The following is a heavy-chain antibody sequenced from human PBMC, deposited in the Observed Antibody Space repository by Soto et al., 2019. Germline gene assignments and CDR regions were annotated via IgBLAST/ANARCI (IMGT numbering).Heavy chain of an antibody. Sequence: SETLSLTCTVSGGSVSSGNYYWSWIRQPPGEGLEWIGYFYYTGSINYNPSLKSRVTISIDASKNQFSLRLSSVTAADTAVYYCARSMLYSDGSNYSPFDDWGQGTLVTVSS. V-gene: IGHV4-61*01. CDR1: GGSVSSGNYY. D-gene: IGHD3-22*01. J-gene: IGHJ4*02. CDR2: FYYTGSI. CDR3: ARSMLYSDGSNYSPFDD.